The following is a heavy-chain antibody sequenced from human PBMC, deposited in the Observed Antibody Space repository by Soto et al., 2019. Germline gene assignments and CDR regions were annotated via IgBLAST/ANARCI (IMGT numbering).Heavy chain of an antibody. D-gene: IGHD2-2*01. V-gene: IGHV4-31*03. CDR3: AGYCSSTNGYYYYGMDV. Sequence: TLSLTCTVSGGSISSGGYYWSWIRQHPGKGLEWIGYIYYSGSTYYNPSLKSRVTISVDTSKNQFSLKLSSVTAADTAVYYCAGYCSSTNGYYYYGMDVWGQGTTVTVSS. CDR1: GGSISSGGYY. J-gene: IGHJ6*02. CDR2: IYYSGST.